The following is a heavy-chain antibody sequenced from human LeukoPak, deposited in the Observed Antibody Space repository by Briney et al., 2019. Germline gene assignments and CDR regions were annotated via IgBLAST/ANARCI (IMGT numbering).Heavy chain of an antibody. Sequence: GGSLRLSCAASGFTFSSYWMSWVRQAPGKGLEWVANIKEDGSERYYVDSVKGRLTISRDNAKNSLYLQMNSLRAEDTAVYYCARFYIDSSALYPGWFDPWGQGTLVTVSS. V-gene: IGHV3-7*01. CDR1: GFTFSSYW. CDR2: IKEDGSER. CDR3: ARFYIDSSALYPGWFDP. J-gene: IGHJ5*02. D-gene: IGHD3-16*01.